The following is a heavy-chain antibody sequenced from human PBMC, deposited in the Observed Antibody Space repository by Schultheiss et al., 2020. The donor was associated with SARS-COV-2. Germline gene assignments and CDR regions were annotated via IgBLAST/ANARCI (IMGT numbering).Heavy chain of an antibody. J-gene: IGHJ5*02. CDR1: GGSISKGGYY. V-gene: IGHV4-31*03. Sequence: SETLSLTCTVSGGSISKGGYYWNWIRQHPGKGLEWIGHIYHSGSTFYNPSLKSRLTISVDTSENQFSLKLSSVTAADTAVYYCTRGRTWLAWYDPWGPGTLVTVSS. D-gene: IGHD6-19*01. CDR2: IYHSGST. CDR3: TRGRTWLAWYDP.